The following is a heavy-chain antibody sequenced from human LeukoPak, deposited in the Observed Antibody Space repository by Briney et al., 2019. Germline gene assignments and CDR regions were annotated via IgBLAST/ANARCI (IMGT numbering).Heavy chain of an antibody. D-gene: IGHD2-2*01. CDR1: GYTFASYA. J-gene: IGHJ5*02. CDR2: INAGNGNT. CDR3: ARDGCSSTSCYPYNWFDP. V-gene: IGHV1-3*01. Sequence: ASVKVSCKASGYTFASYAMHWVRQAPGQRLEWMGWINAGNGNTKYSQKFQGRVTITADKSTSTAYMELSSLRSEDTAVYYCARDGCSSTSCYPYNWFDPWGQGTLVTVSS.